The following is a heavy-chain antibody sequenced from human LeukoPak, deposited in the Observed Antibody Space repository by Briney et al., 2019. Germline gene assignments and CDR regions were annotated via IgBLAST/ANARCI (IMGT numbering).Heavy chain of an antibody. J-gene: IGHJ4*02. D-gene: IGHD6-19*01. Sequence: SETLSLTCTVSGGSISSYYWSWIRQPPGKGLEWIGYIYYSGGTNYNPSLKSRVTISVDTSKNQFSLKLSSVTAADTAVYYCARVKEAGLFDYWAREPWSPSPQ. V-gene: IGHV4-59*01. CDR1: GGSISSYY. CDR3: ARVKEAGLFDY. CDR2: IYYSGGT.